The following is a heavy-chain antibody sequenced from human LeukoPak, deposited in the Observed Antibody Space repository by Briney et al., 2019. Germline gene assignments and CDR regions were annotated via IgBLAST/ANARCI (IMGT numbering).Heavy chain of an antibody. V-gene: IGHV4-4*07. D-gene: IGHD6-19*01. J-gene: IGHJ4*02. CDR3: ARDTTVASGMQF. CDR1: GGSISTYS. Sequence: SETLSPTCTVSGGSISTYSWTWVRQSPGKGLEWIGSVVTTTTNYSPALRSRVAISVHTSKNQFSLRLESVTTADTAVYYCARDTTVASGMQFWGQGALVTVSS. CDR2: VVTTTT.